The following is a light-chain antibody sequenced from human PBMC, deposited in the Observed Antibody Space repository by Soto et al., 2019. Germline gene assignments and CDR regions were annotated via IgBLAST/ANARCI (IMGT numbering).Light chain of an antibody. Sequence: QSALTQPASVSGSPGQSITISCTGTSSDVGGYNYVSWYQQHPGKAPKLMIYDVSNRPSGVSNRFSGSKSGNTASLTISGLQAEDEADYYCSSYTRSSTIRVFGGGTKLTVL. CDR3: SSYTRSSTIRV. V-gene: IGLV2-14*01. CDR1: SSDVGGYNY. CDR2: DVS. J-gene: IGLJ2*01.